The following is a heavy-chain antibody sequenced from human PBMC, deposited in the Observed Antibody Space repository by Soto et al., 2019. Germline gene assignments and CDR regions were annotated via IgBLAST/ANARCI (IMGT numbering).Heavy chain of an antibody. Sequence: GGSLKLSCTASGFTFRSYDMHWVRQAPGKGLERVAFISFDGNNKKYADSVKGRFALSRDNPKNTMYLQMNGLRPEDKAIYYCVRDSKYVGGLDVWGQGTTVTVSS. CDR1: GFTFRSYD. V-gene: IGHV3-30*03. CDR2: ISFDGNNK. J-gene: IGHJ6*02. D-gene: IGHD1-26*01. CDR3: VRDSKYVGGLDV.